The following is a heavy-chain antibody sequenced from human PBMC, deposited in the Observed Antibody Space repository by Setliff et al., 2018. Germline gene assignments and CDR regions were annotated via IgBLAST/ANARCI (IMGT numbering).Heavy chain of an antibody. CDR1: GFTFSSLW. Sequence: PGGSLRLSCAASGFTFSSLWMAWVRQAPGKGLEWVANINQGGGEQFYVDSVRGCFIISRDNAKNSLYLHMSSLRADDTAVYYCSRDVYDFRTGQADPWGQGTLVTVS. J-gene: IGHJ5*02. D-gene: IGHD3-3*01. CDR3: SRDVYDFRTGQADP. V-gene: IGHV3-7*01. CDR2: INQGGGEQ.